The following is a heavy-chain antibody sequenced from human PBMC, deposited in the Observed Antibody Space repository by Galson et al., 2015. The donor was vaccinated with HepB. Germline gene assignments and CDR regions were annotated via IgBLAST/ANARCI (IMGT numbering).Heavy chain of an antibody. CDR1: GFTVTINY. CDR2: IYNDGST. J-gene: IGHJ6*02. CDR3: ARDRGDDYVNYYYYHGMDV. Sequence: SLRLSCAASGFTVTINYMSWVRQAPGKGLEWGSVIYNDGSTYYADSVKGRFTISRDNSKNTLYLQLNSVRAEDTAVYYCARDRGDDYVNYYYYHGMDVWGQGTTVTVSS. D-gene: IGHD4-17*01. V-gene: IGHV3-66*02.